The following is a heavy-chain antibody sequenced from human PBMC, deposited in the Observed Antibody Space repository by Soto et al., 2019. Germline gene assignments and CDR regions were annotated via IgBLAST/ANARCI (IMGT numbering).Heavy chain of an antibody. CDR1: GFTFDDYA. V-gene: IGHV3-9*01. Sequence: GGSLRLSCAASGFTFDDYAMHWVRQAPGKGLEWVSGISWNSGSIGYADSVKGRFTISRDNAKNSLYLQMNSLRAEDTALYYCAKAPGNYYGSGRDCWGQGTLVTVSS. CDR3: AKAPGNYYGSGRDC. J-gene: IGHJ4*02. D-gene: IGHD3-10*01. CDR2: ISWNSGSI.